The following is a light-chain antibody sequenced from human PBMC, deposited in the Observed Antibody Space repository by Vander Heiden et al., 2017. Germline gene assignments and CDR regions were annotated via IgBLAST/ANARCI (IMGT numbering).Light chain of an antibody. Sequence: DIQLPQSPSTLSASVGDRVTITCRAGQIVSDWLAWYQQKSGQAPNLLVYKASRLETGVPSRFSASGSGTEFTLTIDSLHPDDFATYYCQQYASFPYTFGQGTRLEIK. CDR1: QIVSDW. V-gene: IGKV1-5*03. J-gene: IGKJ2*01. CDR2: KAS. CDR3: QQYASFPYT.